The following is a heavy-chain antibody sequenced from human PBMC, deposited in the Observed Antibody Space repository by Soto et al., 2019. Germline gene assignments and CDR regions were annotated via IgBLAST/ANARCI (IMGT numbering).Heavy chain of an antibody. CDR2: INAGNGNT. D-gene: IGHD5-18*01. CDR3: ARDPRYSYGNT. J-gene: IGHJ1*01. V-gene: IGHV1-3*01. Sequence: ASVKVSCKASGYPFTSYAMNWVRQAPGQRLEWMGWINAGNGNTKYSQKFQGRVTITRDTSASTAYMELSSLRSEDTAVYYCARDPRYSYGNTWGQGTLVTVYS. CDR1: GYPFTSYA.